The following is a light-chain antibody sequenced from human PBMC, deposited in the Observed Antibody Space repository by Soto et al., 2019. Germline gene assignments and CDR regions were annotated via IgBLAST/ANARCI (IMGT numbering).Light chain of an antibody. V-gene: IGKV1-12*01. CDR1: QDVSRW. CDR3: QQANLFPWT. J-gene: IGKJ1*01. CDR2: ATS. Sequence: DIQMTQSPSSVSASVGDRVTITCRASQDVSRWLAWYQQKPGKAPKILIHATSSLQSGVPSRFNGSGSGTDFTLTIGSLQPEDFATYYCQQANLFPWTFGQGTRVE.